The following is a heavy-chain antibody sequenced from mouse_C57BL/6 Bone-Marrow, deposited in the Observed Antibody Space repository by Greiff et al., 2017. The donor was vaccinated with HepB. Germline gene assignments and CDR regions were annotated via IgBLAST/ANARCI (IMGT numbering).Heavy chain of an antibody. CDR3: ARDRYGSRPLFAY. Sequence: VQLQESGPGLVKPSQSLSLTCSVTGYSITSGYYWNWIRQFPGNKLEWMGYISYDGSNNYNPSLKNRISITRDTSKNQFFLKLNSVTTEDTATYYSARDRYGSRPLFAYWGPGTLVTVSA. CDR2: ISYDGSN. D-gene: IGHD1-1*01. V-gene: IGHV3-6*01. CDR1: GYSITSGYY. J-gene: IGHJ3*01.